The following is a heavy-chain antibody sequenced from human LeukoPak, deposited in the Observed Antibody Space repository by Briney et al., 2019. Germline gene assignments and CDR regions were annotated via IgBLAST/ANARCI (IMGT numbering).Heavy chain of an antibody. Sequence: SETLSLTCAVYGRSFSGYYWSWIRQPPGKGLEWIGEINHSGSTKYNPSLKSRVNISLDTSKNQFSLKLSSVTAADTAVYYCARQQWLIPFDYWGQGTLVTVSS. CDR2: INHSGST. D-gene: IGHD6-19*01. V-gene: IGHV4-34*01. CDR1: GRSFSGYY. CDR3: ARQQWLIPFDY. J-gene: IGHJ4*02.